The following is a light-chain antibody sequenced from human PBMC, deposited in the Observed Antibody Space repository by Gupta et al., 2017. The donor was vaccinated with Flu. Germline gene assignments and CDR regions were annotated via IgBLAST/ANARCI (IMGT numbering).Light chain of an antibody. CDR1: QSVSTW. V-gene: IGKV1-5*03. Sequence: DIQMTQSPSTLSASIGDRVPITCRASQSVSTWLAWYQQKPGKAPKLLISQASTLQSGVSSRFSGSGSVTEFTLTISSLQPDDIATYYCQQYSSYSTFGPGTKVEI. CDR2: QAS. CDR3: QQYSSYST. J-gene: IGKJ1*01.